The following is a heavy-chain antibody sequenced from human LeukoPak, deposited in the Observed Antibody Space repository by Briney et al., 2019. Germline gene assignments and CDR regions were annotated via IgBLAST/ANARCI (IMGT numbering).Heavy chain of an antibody. CDR2: IYHSGST. V-gene: IGHV4-4*02. Sequence: SETLSPTCAVSGGSISSSNWWSWVRQPPGKGLEWIGEIYHSGSTNYNPSLKSRVTISVDTSKNQLSLKLSSVTAADTAVYYCARDHGGSYYDFWSGTYYYYYYMDVWGKGTTVTVSS. CDR1: GGSISSSNW. J-gene: IGHJ6*03. D-gene: IGHD3-3*01. CDR3: ARDHGGSYYDFWSGTYYYYYYMDV.